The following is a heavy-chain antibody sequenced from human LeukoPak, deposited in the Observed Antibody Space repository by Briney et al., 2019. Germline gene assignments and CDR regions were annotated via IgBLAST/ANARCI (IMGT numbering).Heavy chain of an antibody. CDR2: IIPIFGTA. CDR3: AREGYYGSGSYPDY. CDR1: GGTFSSYA. Sequence: SVKVSCKASGGTFSSYAISWVRQAPGQGLEWMGGIIPIFGTANYAQKFQGRVTITADESTSTAYMELSSLRSEDTAVYYCAREGYYGSGSYPDYWGREPWSPSPQ. D-gene: IGHD3-10*01. J-gene: IGHJ4*02. V-gene: IGHV1-69*13.